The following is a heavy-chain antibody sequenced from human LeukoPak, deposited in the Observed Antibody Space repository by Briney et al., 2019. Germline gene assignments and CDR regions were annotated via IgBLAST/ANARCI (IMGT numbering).Heavy chain of an antibody. CDR1: GGSFSGYY. CDR3: ARGPYGSGSYYGY. V-gene: IGHV4-34*01. CDR2: INHSGST. Sequence: PSETLSLTCAVYGGSFSGYYWSWIRQPPGKGLEGIGEINHSGSTNYNPSLKSRVTISVDTSKNQFSLKLSSVTAADTAVYYCARGPYGSGSYYGYWGQGTLVTVSS. D-gene: IGHD3-10*01. J-gene: IGHJ4*02.